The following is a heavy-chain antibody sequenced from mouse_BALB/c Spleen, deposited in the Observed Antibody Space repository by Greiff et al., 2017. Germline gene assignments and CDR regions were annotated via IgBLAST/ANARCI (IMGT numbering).Heavy chain of an antibody. CDR1: GFTFSSYA. CDR3: ARDSLWFAY. CDR2: ISSGGSYT. V-gene: IGHV5-9-4*01. Sequence: EVLLVESGGGLVKPGGSLKLSCAASGFTFSSYAMSWVRQSPEKRLEWVAEISSGGSYTYYPDPVTGRFTISRDNAKNTLYLEMSSLRSEDTAMYYCARDSLWFAYWGQGTLVTVSA. J-gene: IGHJ3*01.